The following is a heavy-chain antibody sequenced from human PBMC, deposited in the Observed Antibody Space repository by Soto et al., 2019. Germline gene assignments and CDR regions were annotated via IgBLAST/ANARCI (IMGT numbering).Heavy chain of an antibody. Sequence: SETLSLTCAVYGGSFSGYYWSWIRQPPGKGLEWIGEINHSGSTNYNPSPKSRVTISVDTSKNKFSLKLSSVTAADTAVYYCARAPAGYNWFDPWGQGTLVTVSS. D-gene: IGHD3-10*01. V-gene: IGHV4-34*01. CDR3: ARAPAGYNWFDP. J-gene: IGHJ5*02. CDR2: INHSGST. CDR1: GGSFSGYY.